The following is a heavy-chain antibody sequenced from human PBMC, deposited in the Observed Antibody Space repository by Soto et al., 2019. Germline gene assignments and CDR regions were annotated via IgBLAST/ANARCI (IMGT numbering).Heavy chain of an antibody. D-gene: IGHD5-18*01. V-gene: IGHV1-69*12. CDR3: ARVYRHIDTAMVFYGMDV. CDR2: IIPIFGTA. Sequence: QVQLVQSGAEVKKPGSSVKVSCKASGGTFSSYAISWVRQAPGQGLEWMGGIIPIFGTANYAQKFQGRVTITADESTSTAYMELSSLRSEDTAVYYCARVYRHIDTAMVFYGMDVWGQGTTVTVSS. J-gene: IGHJ6*02. CDR1: GGTFSSYA.